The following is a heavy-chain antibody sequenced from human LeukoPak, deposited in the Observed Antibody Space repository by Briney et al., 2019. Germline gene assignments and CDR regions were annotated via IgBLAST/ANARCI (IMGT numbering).Heavy chain of an antibody. V-gene: IGHV3-21*01. J-gene: IGHJ4*02. D-gene: IGHD3-3*01. CDR2: ISSRSNYI. CDR1: GFSFSSDW. CDR3: ARDLSDDFWSGYHFDY. Sequence: PGGSLRLSCAASGFSFSSDWMNWVRQAPGKGLEWVSSISSRSNYIYYADSVKGRFTISRDNAKNSLYLQMNSLRAEDTAVYYCARDLSDDFWSGYHFDYWGQGTLVTVSS.